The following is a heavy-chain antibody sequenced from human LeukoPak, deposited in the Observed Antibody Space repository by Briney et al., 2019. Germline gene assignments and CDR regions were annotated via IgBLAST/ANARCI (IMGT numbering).Heavy chain of an antibody. CDR1: GGSISSYY. V-gene: IGHV4-59*01. Sequence: PSETLSLTCTVSGGSISSYYWSWIRQPPGKGLEWIGYIYDSGTTNYNPSLKSRVTISVDTSKNQFSLKLSSVTAADTAVYYCARVVAAAGTGYGMDVWGQGTTVTVSS. CDR2: IYDSGTT. D-gene: IGHD6-13*01. J-gene: IGHJ6*02. CDR3: ARVVAAAGTGYGMDV.